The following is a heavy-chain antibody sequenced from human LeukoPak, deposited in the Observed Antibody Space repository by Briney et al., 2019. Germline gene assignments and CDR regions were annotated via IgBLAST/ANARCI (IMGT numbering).Heavy chain of an antibody. Sequence: SETLSLTCNVSGDSISRSRHFWAWLRQSPGRGLEWIGYIYNSGSTYYNPSLKSRVTISVDTSKNQFSLRLSSVTAADSAVYYCARGWNYYDSSGYFVGAFDIWGQGTMVTVSS. J-gene: IGHJ3*02. CDR1: GDSISRSRHF. D-gene: IGHD3-22*01. V-gene: IGHV4-39*07. CDR3: ARGWNYYDSSGYFVGAFDI. CDR2: IYNSGST.